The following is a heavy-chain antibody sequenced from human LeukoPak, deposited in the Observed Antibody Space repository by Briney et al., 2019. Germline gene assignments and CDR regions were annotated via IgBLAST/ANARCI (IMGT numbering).Heavy chain of an antibody. J-gene: IGHJ4*02. Sequence: PGGSLRLSCAASGFTFSSYAMRWVRQAPGKGLEWVSAISGSGGSTYYADSVKGRFTISRDNAKNSLYLQMNSLRAEDTALYYCTKDTSSSWYGTNEYWGRGTLVTVSS. V-gene: IGHV3-23*01. CDR3: TKDTSSSWYGTNEY. CDR2: ISGSGGST. CDR1: GFTFSSYA. D-gene: IGHD6-13*01.